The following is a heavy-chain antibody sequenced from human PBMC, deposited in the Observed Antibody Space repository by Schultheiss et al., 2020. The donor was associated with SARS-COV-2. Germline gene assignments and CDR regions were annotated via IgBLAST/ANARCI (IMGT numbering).Heavy chain of an antibody. CDR2: IYYSGST. CDR1: GGSISSGGYY. V-gene: IGHV4-31*03. J-gene: IGHJ4*02. Sequence: SETLSLTCTVSGGSISSGGYYWGWIRQPPGKGLEWIGYIYYSGSTYYNPSLKSRVTISVDTSKNQFSLKLSSVTAADTAVYYCASRDGYKKSPPRYWGQGTLVTVSS. D-gene: IGHD5-24*01. CDR3: ASRDGYKKSPPRY.